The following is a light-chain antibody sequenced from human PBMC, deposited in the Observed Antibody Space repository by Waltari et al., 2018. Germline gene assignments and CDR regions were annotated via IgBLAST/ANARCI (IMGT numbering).Light chain of an antibody. CDR2: DVN. CDR1: SSAVGTYNY. J-gene: IGLJ1*01. CDR3: CSYAGSGTYV. V-gene: IGLV2-23*02. Sequence: QSALTQSASVSGSPGQSITISCPGTSSAVGTYNYVSWYQQHPGKAPRLIIYDVNKRPSGISNRFSGSKSGNTASLTISGLQAEDEADYYCCSYAGSGTYVFGSGTKVTVL.